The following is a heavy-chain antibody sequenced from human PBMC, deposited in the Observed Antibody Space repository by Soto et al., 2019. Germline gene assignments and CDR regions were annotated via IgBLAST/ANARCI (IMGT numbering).Heavy chain of an antibody. V-gene: IGHV5-51*01. J-gene: IGHJ6*02. Sequence: GESLKISCKGSGYSFTSYWIGWVRQMPGKGLEWMGIIYPGDSDTGYSPSFQGQVTISADKSISTAYLQWSSLKASDTAMYYCARPTGSEYYYYGMDVWGQGTTVTVSS. CDR3: ARPTGSEYYYYGMDV. CDR1: GYSFTSYW. CDR2: IYPGDSDT.